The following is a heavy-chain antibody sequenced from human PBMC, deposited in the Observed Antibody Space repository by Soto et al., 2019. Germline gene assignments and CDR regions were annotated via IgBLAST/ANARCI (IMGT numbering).Heavy chain of an antibody. CDR3: AKDLNWRLQKVAGGRGNYYYGMDV. CDR1: GFTFSSYA. V-gene: IGHV3-23*01. D-gene: IGHD2-15*01. CDR2: ISGSGGST. Sequence: PGGSLRLSCAASGFTFSSYAMSWVRQAPGKGLEWVSAISGSGGSTYYADSVKGRFTISRDNSKNTLYLQMNSLRAEDTAVYYCAKDLNWRLQKVAGGRGNYYYGMDVWGQGTTVTVSS. J-gene: IGHJ6*02.